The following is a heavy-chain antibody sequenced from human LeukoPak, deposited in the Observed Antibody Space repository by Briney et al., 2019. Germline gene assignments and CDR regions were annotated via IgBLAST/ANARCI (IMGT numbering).Heavy chain of an antibody. Sequence: GGSLRLSCAASRFTFSTYWMHWVRQAPGKGLVWVSRSDGSSTGYADSVKGRFTISRDNAKNTLYLQMNSLRAEDTAVYFCAKSTRAVMAMMDVWGKGTTVTVSS. CDR2: SDGSST. CDR3: AKSTRAVMAMMDV. D-gene: IGHD3-16*01. V-gene: IGHV3-74*01. CDR1: RFTFSTYW. J-gene: IGHJ6*04.